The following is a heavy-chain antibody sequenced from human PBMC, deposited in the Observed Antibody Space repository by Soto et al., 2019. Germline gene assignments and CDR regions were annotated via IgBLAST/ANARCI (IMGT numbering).Heavy chain of an antibody. CDR1: ESDG. CDR3: ANRGNPLMDV. CDR2: INRYNGIT. Sequence: QVQLVQSGSELKKPGASVKVSCKVPESDGITWVRQARGQGLEWMGWINRYNGITNYAHEFQDRVTMTIDTTTRTGYMELRSLRSDDTAVYYCANRGNPLMDVWGQGTTVTVSS. V-gene: IGHV1-18*01. J-gene: IGHJ6*02.